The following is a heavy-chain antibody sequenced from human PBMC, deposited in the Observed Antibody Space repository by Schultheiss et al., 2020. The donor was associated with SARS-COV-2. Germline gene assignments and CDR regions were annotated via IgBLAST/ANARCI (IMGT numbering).Heavy chain of an antibody. Sequence: SETLSLTCAVSGYSISSSNWWGWIRQPPGKGLEWIGYIYYSGSTYYNPSLKSRVTISVDTSKNQFSLKLSSVTAADTAVYYCARHEYSSSYVDYWGQGTLVTVSS. J-gene: IGHJ4*02. CDR2: IYYSGST. CDR3: ARHEYSSSYVDY. CDR1: GYSISSSNW. V-gene: IGHV4-28*01. D-gene: IGHD6-6*01.